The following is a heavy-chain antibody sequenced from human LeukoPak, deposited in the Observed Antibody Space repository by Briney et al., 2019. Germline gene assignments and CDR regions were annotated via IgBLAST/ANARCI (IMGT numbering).Heavy chain of an antibody. D-gene: IGHD3-10*01. V-gene: IGHV3-66*01. Sequence: PGGSLRLSCAASGFTVSSNYMSWVRQAPGKGLEWDSVIYSGGSTYYADSVKGRFTISRDNSKNTLYLQMNSLRAEDTAVYYCARDTGTTYYYGSGSSDGMDVWGQGTTVTVPS. CDR1: GFTVSSNY. J-gene: IGHJ6*02. CDR2: IYSGGST. CDR3: ARDTGTTYYYGSGSSDGMDV.